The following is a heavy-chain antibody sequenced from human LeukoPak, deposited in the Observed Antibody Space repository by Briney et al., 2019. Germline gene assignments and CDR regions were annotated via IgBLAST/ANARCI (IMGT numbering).Heavy chain of an antibody. CDR3: ARHDVTIAAAGSFDY. J-gene: IGHJ4*02. CDR2: IYPGDSDT. V-gene: IGHV5-51*01. CDR1: GYSFTSYW. D-gene: IGHD6-25*01. Sequence: GESLKISCKGSGYSFTSYWIGWVRQMPGKGLEWMGIIYPGDSDTRYSPSFQGQVTISADKSISTAYLQWSSLKASDTAMYYCARHDVTIAAAGSFDYWGQGTLVTVSS.